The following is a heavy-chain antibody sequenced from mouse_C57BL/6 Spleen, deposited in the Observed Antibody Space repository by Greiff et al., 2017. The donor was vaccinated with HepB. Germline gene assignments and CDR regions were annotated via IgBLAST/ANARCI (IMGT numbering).Heavy chain of an antibody. Sequence: QVQLQQPGAELVMPGASVKLSCKASGYTFTSYWMHWVKPRPGQGLEWIGEIDPSDSYTNYNQKFKGKSTLTVDKSSSTAYMQLSSLTSEDSAVCYWARSHGSSRYYYARDYWGQGTSVTVSS. CDR2: IDPSDSYT. D-gene: IGHD1-1*01. J-gene: IGHJ4*01. CDR3: ARSHGSSRYYYARDY. V-gene: IGHV1-69*01. CDR1: GYTFTSYW.